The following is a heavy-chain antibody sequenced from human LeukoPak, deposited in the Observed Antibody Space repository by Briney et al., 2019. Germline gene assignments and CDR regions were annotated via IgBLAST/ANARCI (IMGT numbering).Heavy chain of an antibody. V-gene: IGHV4-30-2*03. J-gene: IGHJ3*02. CDR1: GGSISSGGYS. CDR3: ASRSEKQQLTSDAFDI. CDR2: IYYSGST. Sequence: SETLSLTCAVSGGSISSGGYSWSWIRQPPGKGLEWIGSIYYSGSTYYNPSLKSRVTISVDTSKNQFSLKLSSVTAADTAVYYCASRSEKQQLTSDAFDIWGQGTMVTVSS. D-gene: IGHD6-13*01.